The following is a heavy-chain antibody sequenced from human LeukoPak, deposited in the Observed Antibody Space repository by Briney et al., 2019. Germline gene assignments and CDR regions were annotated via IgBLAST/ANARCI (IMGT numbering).Heavy chain of an antibody. J-gene: IGHJ4*02. Sequence: KPSETLSLTCTVSGGSISSYYWSWIRQPPGKGLEWIGYIYYSGSTNYNPSLKSRVTISVDTSKNQSSLKLSSVTAADTAVYYCARDNTLRYFDYWGQGTLVTVSS. CDR1: GGSISSYY. D-gene: IGHD3-9*01. CDR2: IYYSGST. CDR3: ARDNTLRYFDY. V-gene: IGHV4-59*01.